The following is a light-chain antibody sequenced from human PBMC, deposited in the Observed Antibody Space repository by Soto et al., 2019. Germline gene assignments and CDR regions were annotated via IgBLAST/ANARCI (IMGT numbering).Light chain of an antibody. CDR1: QSVANSY. CDR2: GAS. Sequence: EIVLTQSPGTLSLSPGERATLSCRASQSVANSYLAWYQQKPGQAPRLLIYGASSRATGIPDRFSGSGSGTDFTLTISRLEPEDFAVYYCQQYGSPIITFGQGTRLEIK. CDR3: QQYGSPIIT. V-gene: IGKV3-20*01. J-gene: IGKJ5*01.